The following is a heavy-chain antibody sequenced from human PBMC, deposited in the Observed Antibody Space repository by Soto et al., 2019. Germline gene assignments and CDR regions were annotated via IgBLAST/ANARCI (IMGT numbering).Heavy chain of an antibody. J-gene: IGHJ4*02. Sequence: GGSLRLSCAASGFTFSSYAMSWVRQAPGKGLEWVSAISGSGGSTYYADSVKGRFTISRDNSKNTLYLQMSSLRAEDTAVYYCAKDGSGLYYFDYWGQGTLVTVSS. CDR2: ISGSGGST. CDR3: AKDGSGLYYFDY. D-gene: IGHD6-19*01. CDR1: GFTFSSYA. V-gene: IGHV3-23*01.